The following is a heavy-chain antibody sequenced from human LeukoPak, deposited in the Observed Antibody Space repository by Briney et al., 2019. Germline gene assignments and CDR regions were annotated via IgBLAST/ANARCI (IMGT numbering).Heavy chain of an antibody. Sequence: PSETLSLTCTVSGDSISSYYWSWIRQPPGKGLEWIGYIYYSGTTNYNPSLKSRVTILVDTSKNQFSLNLSSVTAAGTAVYYCARRGIAAAGYDYWGQGTLVTVSS. J-gene: IGHJ4*02. CDR1: GDSISSYY. CDR3: ARRGIAAAGYDY. D-gene: IGHD6-13*01. CDR2: IYYSGTT. V-gene: IGHV4-59*08.